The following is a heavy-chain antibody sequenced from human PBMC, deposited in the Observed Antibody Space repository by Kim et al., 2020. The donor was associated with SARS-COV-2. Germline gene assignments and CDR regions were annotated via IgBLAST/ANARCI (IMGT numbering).Heavy chain of an antibody. CDR3: AKNRDPITMVRGVINYFDY. V-gene: IGHV3-23*03. Sequence: GRFTITRDNSKNTLYLQMNSLRAEDTAVYYCAKNRDPITMVRGVINYFDYWGQGTLVTVSS. J-gene: IGHJ4*02. D-gene: IGHD3-10*01.